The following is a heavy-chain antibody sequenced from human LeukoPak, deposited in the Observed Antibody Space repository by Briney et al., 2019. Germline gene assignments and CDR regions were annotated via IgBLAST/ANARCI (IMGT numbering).Heavy chain of an antibody. J-gene: IGHJ4*02. D-gene: IGHD6-6*01. CDR1: GYSVSSASY. V-gene: IGHV4-38-2*02. CDR3: ARGLDSSSSY. Sequence: SETLSLTCTVSGYSVSSASYWTWIRQPPGKGLEWIGSIYYGGSTYYTPSLKSRVTISVDTSKNQSSLKLSSVTAADTAVYYCARGLDSSSSYWGQGTLVTVSS. CDR2: IYYGGST.